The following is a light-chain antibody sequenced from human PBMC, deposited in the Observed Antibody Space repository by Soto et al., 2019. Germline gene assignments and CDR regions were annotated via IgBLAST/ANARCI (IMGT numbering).Light chain of an antibody. J-gene: IGLJ2*01. CDR2: GDN. Sequence: QAVVTQPPSISGAPGLRVTISCTGSSTNIGAGYDVHWYQQVPGTAPKLLIYGDNKRPSGVPDRFSTSKSDTSASLVITGPQAEDEADYYCQSYDHSLSGSWIFGGGTKLTVL. V-gene: IGLV1-40*01. CDR1: STNIGAGYD. CDR3: QSYDHSLSGSWI.